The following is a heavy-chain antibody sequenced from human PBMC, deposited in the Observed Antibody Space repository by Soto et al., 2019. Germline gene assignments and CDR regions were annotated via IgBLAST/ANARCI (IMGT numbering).Heavy chain of an antibody. CDR3: ARDPLSYGDYAQTYWYFDL. Sequence: EAQLVESGGGLVQPGGSLRLSCGASGITFSRCLMSGVRQAPGKGLEWVASISQDGTDTDYVDSVKGRFAISRDNPKNSLYLQMNSLRADDTAVYYCARDPLSYGDYAQTYWYFDLWGRGTRVTVSS. CDR2: ISQDGTDT. V-gene: IGHV3-7*01. J-gene: IGHJ2*01. D-gene: IGHD4-17*01. CDR1: GITFSRCL.